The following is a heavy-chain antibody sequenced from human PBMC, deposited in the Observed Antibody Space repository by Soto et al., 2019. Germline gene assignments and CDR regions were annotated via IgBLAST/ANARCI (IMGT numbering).Heavy chain of an antibody. Sequence: QVPLVESGGGLVKPGGSLRLSCAASGFTFSDYYMSWIRQAPGKGLEWVSYISSSSSYTNYADSVKGRFTISRDNAKKSLYLQMNSLRAEDTAVYYCARDAGHGSGSFDYWGQGTLVIVSS. V-gene: IGHV3-11*05. J-gene: IGHJ4*02. CDR3: ARDAGHGSGSFDY. CDR2: ISSSSSYT. D-gene: IGHD3-10*01. CDR1: GFTFSDYY.